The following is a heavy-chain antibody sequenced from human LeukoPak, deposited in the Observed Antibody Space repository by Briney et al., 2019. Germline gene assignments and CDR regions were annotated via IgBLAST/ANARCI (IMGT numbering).Heavy chain of an antibody. CDR3: ARENPTTYYYGSGSYYFDY. D-gene: IGHD3-10*01. V-gene: IGHV4-59*01. J-gene: IGHJ4*02. CDR1: GGSISSYY. CDR2: IYYSEST. Sequence: SETLSLTCTVSGGSISSYYWSWIRQPPGKGLEWIGYIYYSESTNYNPSLASRVTISVDTSKNQFSLKLSSVTAADTAVYHCARENPTTYYYGSGSYYFDYWGQGTLVTVSS.